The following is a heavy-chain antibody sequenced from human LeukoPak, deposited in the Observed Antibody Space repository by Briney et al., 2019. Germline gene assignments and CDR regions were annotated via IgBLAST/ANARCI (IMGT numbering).Heavy chain of an antibody. Sequence: GGSLRLSCAASGFSFTTYWMSWVRQAPGKGLEWVSYISSSSSTIYYADSVKGRFTISRDNAKNSLYLQMNSLRAEDTAVYYCASLQEELWFGELSDYWGQGTLVTVSS. D-gene: IGHD3-10*01. V-gene: IGHV3-48*01. CDR2: ISSSSSTI. CDR3: ASLQEELWFGELSDY. J-gene: IGHJ4*02. CDR1: GFSFTTYW.